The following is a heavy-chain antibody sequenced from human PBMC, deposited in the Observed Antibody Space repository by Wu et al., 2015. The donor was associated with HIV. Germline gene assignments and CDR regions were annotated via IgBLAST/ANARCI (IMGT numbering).Heavy chain of an antibody. V-gene: IGHV1-69*13. CDR3: ARGDCSGGSCYIGYYYYYGMDV. Sequence: QVQLVQSGAEVKKPGASVKVSCKASGGTFSSYAISWVRQAPGQGLEWMGRIIPIFGTANYAQKFQGRVTITADESTSTAYMELSSLRSEDTAVYYCARGDCSGGSCYIGYYYYYGMDVWGQGTTVTVSS. CDR2: IIPIFGTA. J-gene: IGHJ6*02. D-gene: IGHD2-15*01. CDR1: GGTFSSYA.